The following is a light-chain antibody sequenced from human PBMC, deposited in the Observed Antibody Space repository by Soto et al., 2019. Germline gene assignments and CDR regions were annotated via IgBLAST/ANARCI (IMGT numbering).Light chain of an antibody. CDR3: QQYTSWPPIT. V-gene: IGKV1-6*01. CDR1: QGIRNE. CDR2: AAS. J-gene: IGKJ5*01. Sequence: AIQVTQSPSSLSASVGDRVTITCRASQGIRNELSWYQQKPGKAHKFMIFAASNLQSGVPSRFSGSVSGTDFTLTIRRLQPEDFGVYYGQQYTSWPPITVCPLTRLET.